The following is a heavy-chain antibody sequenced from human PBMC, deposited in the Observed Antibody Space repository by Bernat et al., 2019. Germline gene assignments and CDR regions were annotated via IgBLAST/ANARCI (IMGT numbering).Heavy chain of an antibody. CDR3: ATPRYYDFWSGYLKPHDAFDI. D-gene: IGHD3-3*01. CDR1: GGSISSSSYY. CDR2: IFYSGST. Sequence: QLQLQESGPGLVKPSETLSLTCTVSGGSISSSSYYWGCIRQPPGKGLEWIGSIFYSGSTYYNPSLKSRLTISVDTSKNQFSLKLSSVTAADTAVYYCATPRYYDFWSGYLKPHDAFDIWSQGTMVTVSS. V-gene: IGHV4-39*01. J-gene: IGHJ3*02.